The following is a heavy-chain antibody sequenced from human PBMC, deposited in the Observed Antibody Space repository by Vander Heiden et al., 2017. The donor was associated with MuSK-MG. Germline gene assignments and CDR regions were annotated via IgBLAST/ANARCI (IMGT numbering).Heavy chain of an antibody. Sequence: EVQLVESGGGLVQPGGSLRLSCAASGFTFSSYWMSWVRQAPGKGLEWVANIKQDGSEKYYVDSVKGRFTISRDNAKNSLYLQMNSLRAEDTAVYYCARDYSSSLLEDAFDIWGQGTMVTVSS. J-gene: IGHJ3*02. V-gene: IGHV3-7*01. D-gene: IGHD6-6*01. CDR3: ARDYSSSLLEDAFDI. CDR1: GFTFSSYW. CDR2: IKQDGSEK.